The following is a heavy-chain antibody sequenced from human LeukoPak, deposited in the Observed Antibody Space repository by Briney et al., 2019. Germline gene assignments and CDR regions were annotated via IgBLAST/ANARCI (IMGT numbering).Heavy chain of an antibody. J-gene: IGHJ4*02. CDR3: ARDLGMAYFDY. V-gene: IGHV3-21*01. CDR2: ISSSSSYI. Sequence: GGSLRLSCAASGFTLSSYSMNWVRQAPGKGLEWVSSISSSSSYIYYADSVKGRFTISRDNAKNSLYLQMNSLRAEDTAVYYCARDLGMAYFDYWGQGTLVTVSS. CDR1: GFTLSSYS. D-gene: IGHD1-14*01.